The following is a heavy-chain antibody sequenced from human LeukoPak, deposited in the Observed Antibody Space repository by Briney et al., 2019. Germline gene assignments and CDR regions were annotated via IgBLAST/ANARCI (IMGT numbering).Heavy chain of an antibody. CDR3: ARDCSDSRGLDAFDI. J-gene: IGHJ3*02. CDR1: GFTFSSCE. D-gene: IGHD3-22*01. CDR2: ISSTGSTI. V-gene: IGHV3-48*03. Sequence: PGGALRLSCTASGFTFSSCEMNWVRQAPGKGLEWVSYISSTGSTIKHADPVKRRLPISRDNATNSLYLQMNSLRAEDTAVYYCARDCSDSRGLDAFDIWGQGTVGTVSS.